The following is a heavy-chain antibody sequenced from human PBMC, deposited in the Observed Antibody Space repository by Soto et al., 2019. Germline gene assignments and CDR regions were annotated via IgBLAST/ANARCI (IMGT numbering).Heavy chain of an antibody. CDR3: ARDLGDYASPFGY. CDR2: INPNSGGT. V-gene: IGHV1-2*04. J-gene: IGHJ4*02. Sequence: GASVKVSCKASGYTFTGYYMHWVRQAPGQGLEWMGWINPNSGGTNYAQKFQGWVTMTRDTSISTAYMELSRLRSDDTAVYYCARDLGDYASPFGYWGQGTLVTVSS. D-gene: IGHD4-17*01. CDR1: GYTFTGYY.